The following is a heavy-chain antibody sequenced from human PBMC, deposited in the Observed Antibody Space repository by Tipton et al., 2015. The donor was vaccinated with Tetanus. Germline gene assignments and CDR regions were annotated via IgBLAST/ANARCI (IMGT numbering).Heavy chain of an antibody. D-gene: IGHD2-15*01. Sequence: QSGAEVKKPGASVKVSCEASGYTFTGYYMHWVRQAPGQGLEWMGRINPNSGDTNYAQKFQDRVTMTRDTSISTAYMEVSRLRSDDTAVYYCARDWYCNGDDCLDCFDPWGQGTLVTVSS. CDR3: ARDWYCNGDDCLDCFDP. J-gene: IGHJ5*02. CDR1: GYTFTGYY. V-gene: IGHV1-2*06. CDR2: INPNSGDT.